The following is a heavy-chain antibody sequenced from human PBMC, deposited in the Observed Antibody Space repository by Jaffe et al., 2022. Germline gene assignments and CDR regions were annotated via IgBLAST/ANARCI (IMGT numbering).Heavy chain of an antibody. CDR2: ISGSGAGT. CDR1: GFSFSSYA. D-gene: IGHD3-16*02. V-gene: IGHV3-23*01. CDR3: ATWNLGGVIVYYFDY. J-gene: IGHJ4*02. Sequence: EVQLLESGGGLVQPGGSLRLSCAASGFSFSSYAMSWVRQAPGKGLEWVSAISGSGAGTYYADSVKGRFTISRDNSKNTLSLQMNSLRAEDTAVYYCATWNLGGVIVYYFDYWGQGTLVTVSS.